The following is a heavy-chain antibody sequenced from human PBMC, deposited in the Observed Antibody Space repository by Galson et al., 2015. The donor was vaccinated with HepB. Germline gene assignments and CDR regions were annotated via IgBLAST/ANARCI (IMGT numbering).Heavy chain of an antibody. J-gene: IGHJ3*01. CDR2: ISSDGSIK. Sequence: SLRLSCAASGFTLSGYAMHWVRQAPGKGLEWVAVISSDGSIKRYADSVKGRFTISRDNSKNTLYLEMNSLRAEDAAVYYCARDYGSYSGGGWYSVAFDFWGRGTMVTVSS. V-gene: IGHV3-30-3*01. D-gene: IGHD2-15*01. CDR3: ARDYGSYSGGGWYSVAFDF. CDR1: GFTLSGYA.